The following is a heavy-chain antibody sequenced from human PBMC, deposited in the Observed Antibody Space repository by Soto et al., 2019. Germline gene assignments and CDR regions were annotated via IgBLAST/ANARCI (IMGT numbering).Heavy chain of an antibody. V-gene: IGHV1-3*01. D-gene: IGHD3-9*01. CDR1: GYTFTSYA. CDR2: INAGNGNT. Sequence: GASVKVSCKASGYTFTSYAMHWVRQAPGQRLEWMGWINAGNGNTKYSQKFQGRVTITRDTSASTAYMELSSLRSEDTAVYYCARDFRYYILTGYYTPLAFDDWGQGTLVTGSS. J-gene: IGHJ4*02. CDR3: ARDFRYYILTGYYTPLAFDD.